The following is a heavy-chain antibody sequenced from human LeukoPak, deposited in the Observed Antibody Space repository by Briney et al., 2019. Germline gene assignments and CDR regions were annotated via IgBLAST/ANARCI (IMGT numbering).Heavy chain of an antibody. Sequence: GGSLRLSCAASGFTFSSYGMHWVRQAPGKGLEWVAVISYDGSNKYYADPVKGRFTISRDNSKNTLYLQMNSLRAEDTAVYYCAKMTTVTNPLDYWGQGTLVTVSS. J-gene: IGHJ4*02. CDR1: GFTFSSYG. V-gene: IGHV3-30*18. D-gene: IGHD4-17*01. CDR3: AKMTTVTNPLDY. CDR2: ISYDGSNK.